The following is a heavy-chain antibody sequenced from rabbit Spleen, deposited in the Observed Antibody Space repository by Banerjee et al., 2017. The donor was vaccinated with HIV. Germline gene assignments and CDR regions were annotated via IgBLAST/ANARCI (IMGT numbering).Heavy chain of an antibody. J-gene: IGHJ6*01. CDR2: IYTGSGAT. CDR3: ARDTSSSFSSYGMDL. CDR1: GFSFSSSYW. D-gene: IGHD1-1*01. V-gene: IGHV1S45*01. Sequence: QEQLEESGGDLVKPEGSLTLTCTASGFSFSSSYWIFWVRQAPGKGLEWIASIYTGSGATYFATWAKGRFTCSKTSSTTVTLQMTRLTAADTATYFCARDTSSSFSSYGMDLWGPGTLVTVS.